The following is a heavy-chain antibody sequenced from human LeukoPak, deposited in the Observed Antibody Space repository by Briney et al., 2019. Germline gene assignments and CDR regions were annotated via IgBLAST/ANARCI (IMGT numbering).Heavy chain of an antibody. J-gene: IGHJ3*02. CDR2: LNPKSGDT. V-gene: IGHV1-2*06. CDR1: GYTFIDYY. D-gene: IGHD2-21*01. Sequence: ASVKVSCKASGYTFIDYYMHWVRQAPGNGLEWMGRLNPKSGDTIYAQKFQGRVTMTRDTSISTAYLELSGLKSDDTAVYYCATDLYCGGDCYSAFDIWGQGTMVTVSS. CDR3: ATDLYCGGDCYSAFDI.